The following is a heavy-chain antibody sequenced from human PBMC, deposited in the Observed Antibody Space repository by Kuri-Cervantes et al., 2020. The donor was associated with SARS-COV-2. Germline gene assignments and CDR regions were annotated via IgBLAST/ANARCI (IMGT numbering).Heavy chain of an antibody. CDR2: ISGGGGST. Sequence: GESLKISCAASGFTFSSYAMSWVRQAPGKGLEWVSAISGGGGSTYYADSVKGRFTISRDNSKNTLYLQMNSLRAEDTAVYYCAKAALGYCSGGSCYNNWFDPWGQGTLVTVSS. J-gene: IGHJ5*02. V-gene: IGHV3-23*01. CDR3: AKAALGYCSGGSCYNNWFDP. CDR1: GFTFSSYA. D-gene: IGHD2-15*01.